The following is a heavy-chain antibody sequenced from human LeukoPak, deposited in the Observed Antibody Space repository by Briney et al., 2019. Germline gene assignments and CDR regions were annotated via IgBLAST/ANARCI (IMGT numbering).Heavy chain of an antibody. D-gene: IGHD5-12*01. CDR2: ISAYNGNT. J-gene: IGHJ4*02. V-gene: IGHV1-18*01. CDR1: GYTFTSYG. CDR3: ARDGSGYDSFDY. Sequence: ASVKVSCKASGYTFTSYGISWVRQAPGQGLEWMGWISAYNGNTNYAQKLQGRVTMTTDTSTIAAYMELRSLRSDDTAVYYCARDGSGYDSFDYWGQGTLVTVSS.